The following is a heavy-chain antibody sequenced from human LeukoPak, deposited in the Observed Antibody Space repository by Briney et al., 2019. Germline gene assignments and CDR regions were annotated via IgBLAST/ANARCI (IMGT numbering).Heavy chain of an antibody. Sequence: PGGSLRLSCAASGCTFSIDAMSWVRQAPGKGLGWGSTISGSGGSTYYADSVKGRCTISTDNSNNTRYLQMNSLRAEATAVYYCAKGPIANGYYFEYWGQGSLVTVSS. J-gene: IGHJ4*02. CDR1: GCTFSIDA. CDR2: ISGSGGST. CDR3: AKGPIANGYYFEY. V-gene: IGHV3-23*01. D-gene: IGHD3-22*01.